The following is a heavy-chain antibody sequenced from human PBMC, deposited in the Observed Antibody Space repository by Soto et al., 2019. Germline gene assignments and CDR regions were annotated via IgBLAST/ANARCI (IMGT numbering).Heavy chain of an antibody. CDR2: IIPIFGTA. D-gene: IGHD3-22*01. CDR3: ARDYYDSSGYYEVDY. J-gene: IGHJ4*02. CDR1: GGTFSSYA. Sequence: GASVKVSCKASGGTFSSYAISWVRQAPGQGLEWMGGIIPIFGTANYAQKFQGRVTITADESTSTAYMELSSLRSEDTAVYYCARDYYDSSGYYEVDYWGQGTLVTVSS. V-gene: IGHV1-69*13.